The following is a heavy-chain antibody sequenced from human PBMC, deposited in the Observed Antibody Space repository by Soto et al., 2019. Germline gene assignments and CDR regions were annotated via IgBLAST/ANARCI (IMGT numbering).Heavy chain of an antibody. CDR2: IYYSGST. CDR3: ERRYGGNFDY. D-gene: IGHD1-26*01. V-gene: IGHV4-59*01. Sequence: SETLSLTCTVSGGSISSYYWSWIRQPPGKGLEWIGYIYYSGSTNYNPSLKSRVTISVDTSKNQFSLKLTSVTAADTAVYYCERRYGGNFDYWGPATLVTVSS. CDR1: GGSISSYY. J-gene: IGHJ4*02.